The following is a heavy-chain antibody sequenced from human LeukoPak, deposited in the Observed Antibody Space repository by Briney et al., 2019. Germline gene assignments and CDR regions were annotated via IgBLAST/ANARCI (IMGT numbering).Heavy chain of an antibody. D-gene: IGHD2-2*01. Sequence: GGSLRLSCAASGITVSSNHMTWVRQAPGKGLEWVSVINSGGYTYCADSMKGRFTISRDNSKNTLFPQMNSLRAEDTAVYYCVGFTTSWDEDGWGQGTLVTVSS. CDR3: VGFTTSWDEDG. CDR2: INSGGYT. J-gene: IGHJ4*02. V-gene: IGHV3-66*01. CDR1: GITVSSNH.